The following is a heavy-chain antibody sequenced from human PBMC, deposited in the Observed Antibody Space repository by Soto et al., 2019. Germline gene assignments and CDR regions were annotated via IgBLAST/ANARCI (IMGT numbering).Heavy chain of an antibody. CDR2: IYYRGST. CDR3: ARQNSNYYYMDV. V-gene: IGHV4-39*01. Sequence: SETLSLTCTVSGASINSTSYYWGWIRQPPGEGLEWIGCIYYRGSTYYNPSLKSRVTMTVDTSKNQFSLKLSSVTAADTAVYYCARQNSNYYYMDVWGKGTTVTVSS. J-gene: IGHJ6*03. CDR1: GASINSTSYY. D-gene: IGHD3-22*01.